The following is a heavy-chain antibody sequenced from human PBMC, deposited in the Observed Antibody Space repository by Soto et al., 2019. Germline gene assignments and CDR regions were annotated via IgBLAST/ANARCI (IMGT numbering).Heavy chain of an antibody. CDR2: IYYSGST. D-gene: IGHD6-13*01. V-gene: IGHV4-39*01. CDR1: GGSISSSSYY. J-gene: IGHJ5*02. CDR3: XSRIAAAGTCRKNWFDP. Sequence: PSETLSLTCTVSGGSISSSSYYWGWIRQPPGKGLEWIGSIYYSGSTYYNPSLKSRVTISVDTSKNQFSLKLSSVTAADTAVYYCXSRIAAAGTCRKNWFDPWGQGTLVTVSS.